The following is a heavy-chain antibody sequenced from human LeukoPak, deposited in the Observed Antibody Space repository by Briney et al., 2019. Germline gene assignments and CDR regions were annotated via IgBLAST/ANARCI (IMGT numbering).Heavy chain of an antibody. J-gene: IGHJ1*01. Sequence: GGSLRLSCAASGFTFSSYWMSWVRQAPGKGLEWVANIKQDGSEKYYVDSVKGRFTVSRDNAKNSLYLQMNSLRAEDTAVYYCATIYSSSWDYEYFQHWGQGTLVTVSS. CDR3: ATIYSSSWDYEYFQH. CDR1: GFTFSSYW. V-gene: IGHV3-7*01. CDR2: IKQDGSEK. D-gene: IGHD6-13*01.